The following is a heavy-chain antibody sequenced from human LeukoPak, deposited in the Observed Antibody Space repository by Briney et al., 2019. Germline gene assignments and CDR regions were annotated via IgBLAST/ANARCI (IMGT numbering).Heavy chain of an antibody. V-gene: IGHV3-21*01. J-gene: IGHJ4*02. CDR3: ARDRGGLLWF. D-gene: IGHD3-10*01. CDR1: GLTFSIYS. CDR2: ISSSSSYI. Sequence: GGSLTLSCAPSGLTFSIYSMNWVRQAPGRGLEWVSSISSSSSYIYYADSVKGRFTVSRDNAKNSLYLQMNSLRAEDTAVYYCARDRGGLLWFGGQGTLVTVSS.